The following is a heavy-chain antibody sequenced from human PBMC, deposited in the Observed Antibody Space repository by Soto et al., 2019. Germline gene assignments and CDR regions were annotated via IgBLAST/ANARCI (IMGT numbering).Heavy chain of an antibody. V-gene: IGHV4-59*01. CDR3: ARRYGDAVDY. J-gene: IGHJ4*02. CDR2: IYYSGST. Sequence: SETLSLTCTVSGGSIRSYYWSWIRQPPGKGLEWIGYIYYSGSTNYNPSLKSRVTISVDTSKNQFSLKLSSVTAADTAVYYCARRYGDAVDYWGQGTLVTVS. D-gene: IGHD4-17*01. CDR1: GGSIRSYY.